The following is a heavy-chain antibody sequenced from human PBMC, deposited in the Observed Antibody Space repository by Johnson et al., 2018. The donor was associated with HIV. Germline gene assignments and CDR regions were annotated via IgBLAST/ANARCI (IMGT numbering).Heavy chain of an antibody. CDR1: GFTFSDYY. Sequence: EVQLVESGGGLVKPGGSLRLSCAASGFTFSDYYMSWIRQAPGKGLEWVSVIYSGGSTYYADSVKGRFTISRDNAKNSLYMQMNSLRAEDTAVYYCAKSQDRSAYDYDFDIWGQGTMVTVSS. V-gene: IGHV3-66*01. D-gene: IGHD3-22*01. CDR2: IYSGGST. CDR3: AKSQDRSAYDYDFDI. J-gene: IGHJ3*02.